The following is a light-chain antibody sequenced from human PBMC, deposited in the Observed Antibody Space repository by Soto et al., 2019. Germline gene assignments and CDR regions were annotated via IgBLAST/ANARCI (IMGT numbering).Light chain of an antibody. V-gene: IGKV3-20*01. J-gene: IGKJ1*01. CDR2: GAS. Sequence: EIVLTQSPGTLSLSPGERATLSCRASQTFTSGFLAWYQQKPGQAPRLLIYGASSRATGIPDRFSGSGSGTDFTLTISRLEPEDFAVYYCQQYDSSPRTFGQGX. CDR3: QQYDSSPRT. CDR1: QTFTSGF.